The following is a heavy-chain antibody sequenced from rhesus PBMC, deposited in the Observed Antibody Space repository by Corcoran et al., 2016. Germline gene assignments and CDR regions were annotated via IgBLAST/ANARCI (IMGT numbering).Heavy chain of an antibody. V-gene: IGHV4-165*01. CDR3: ARVYDSGYCFDY. J-gene: IGHJ4*01. D-gene: IGHD3-28*01. CDR1: GGSFSGYC. Sequence: QVQLQESGPGLVKPSETLSLTCAVSGGSFSGYCWSWIRHPPGKGLEWIGYISGSSGSTDYDPSLKSRVTISTDTSKNQFSLKLRSVTTADTAVYYCARVYDSGYCFDYWGQGVLVTVSS. CDR2: ISGSSGST.